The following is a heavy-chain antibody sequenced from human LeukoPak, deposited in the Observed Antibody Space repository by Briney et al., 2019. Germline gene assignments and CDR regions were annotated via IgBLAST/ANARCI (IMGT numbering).Heavy chain of an antibody. V-gene: IGHV3-23*01. CDR1: GFTFSSYA. Sequence: GGSLRLSCAASGFTFSSYAMSWVRQAPGKGLEWVSGISGNDGNTYYADSVKGRFTISRDNSKNTLHLQMYSLRAEDPAMYYCARAGSIRFDYWGQGTLVTVSS. J-gene: IGHJ4*02. CDR2: ISGNDGNT. D-gene: IGHD1-26*01. CDR3: ARAGSIRFDY.